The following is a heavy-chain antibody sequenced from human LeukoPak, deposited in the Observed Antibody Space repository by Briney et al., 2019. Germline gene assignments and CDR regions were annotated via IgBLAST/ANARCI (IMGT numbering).Heavy chain of an antibody. CDR2: ISSSGSTI. V-gene: IGHV3-11*01. CDR1: GFTFSDYY. D-gene: IGHD6-19*01. J-gene: IGHJ3*02. CDR3: AGDYGYSSGWHDAFDI. Sequence: GGSLRLSCAASGFTFSDYYMSWIRQAPGKGLEWVSYISSSGSTIYYADSVKGRFTISRDNAKNSLYLQMDSLRAEDTAVYYCAGDYGYSSGWHDAFDIWGQGTMVTVSS.